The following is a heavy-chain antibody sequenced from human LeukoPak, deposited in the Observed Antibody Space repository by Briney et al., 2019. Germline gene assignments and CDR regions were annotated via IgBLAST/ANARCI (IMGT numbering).Heavy chain of an antibody. CDR2: IFTSGIT. V-gene: IGHV4-4*07. D-gene: IGHD3-10*01. CDR3: ARESSGNYYNPLGYMDV. Sequence: MSSETLSLTCTVSGGSISIYYWNWIRQPAGKGLEWIGRIFTSGITNYDPSLKSRVTMSVDTSKNQFSLNLSSVTAADTAVYYCARESSGNYYNPLGYMDVWGKGTTVTVSS. J-gene: IGHJ6*03. CDR1: GGSISIYY.